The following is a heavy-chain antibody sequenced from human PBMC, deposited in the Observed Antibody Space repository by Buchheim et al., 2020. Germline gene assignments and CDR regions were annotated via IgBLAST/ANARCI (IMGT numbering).Heavy chain of an antibody. V-gene: IGHV3-74*02. CDR1: GFTFSNYW. Sequence: VQLVESGGGVVQPERSLRLSCAASGFTFSNYWMHWVRQAPGKGLVWVSRINGDGSSMSYVDSVTGRFTISRDNAKQTLYLQMNSLRAEDTAVYYCASIGVTEAGFWGQGTL. J-gene: IGHJ4*02. CDR2: INGDGSSM. CDR3: ASIGVTEAGF. D-gene: IGHD6-19*01.